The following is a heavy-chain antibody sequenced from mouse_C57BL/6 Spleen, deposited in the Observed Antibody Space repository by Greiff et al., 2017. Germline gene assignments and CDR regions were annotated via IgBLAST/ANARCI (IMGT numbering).Heavy chain of an antibody. J-gene: IGHJ4*01. CDR3: TGFPLYDYDCAMDY. CDR2: IRLKSDNYAT. CDR1: GFTFSNYW. Sequence: EVMLVESGGGLVQPGGSMKLSCVASGFTFSNYWMNWVRQSPEKGLEWVAQIRLKSDNYATHYAESVKGRFTISRDDSKSSVYLEMKNLRAEDTGIYYCTGFPLYDYDCAMDYWGQGTSVTVSS. V-gene: IGHV6-3*01. D-gene: IGHD2-4*01.